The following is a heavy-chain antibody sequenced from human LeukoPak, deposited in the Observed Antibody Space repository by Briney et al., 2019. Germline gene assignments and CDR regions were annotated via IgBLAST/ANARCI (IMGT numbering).Heavy chain of an antibody. D-gene: IGHD6-25*01. J-gene: IGHJ5*01. CDR1: GGSVSSGSYY. V-gene: IGHV4-61*01. Sequence: KPSETLSLTCTVSGGSVSSGSYYWSWIRQPPGKGLEWIGYIYYSGSTSYNASLKSRVTISVDTSKNQFSLKLKSVTTADTAVYYCARDSAYNWIDSWGQGILVTVSS. CDR2: IYYSGST. CDR3: ARDSAYNWIDS.